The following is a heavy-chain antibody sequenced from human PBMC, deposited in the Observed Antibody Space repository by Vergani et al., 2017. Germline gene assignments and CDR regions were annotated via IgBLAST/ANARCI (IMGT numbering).Heavy chain of an antibody. CDR3: AKAIGYSGYGCFDY. D-gene: IGHD5-12*01. CDR1: GFTVSSNY. V-gene: IGHV3-66*01. CDR2: IYSGGST. J-gene: IGHJ4*02. Sequence: EVQLVESGGGLVKPGGSLRLSCAASGFTVSSNYMSWVRQAPGKGLEWVSVIYSGGSTYYADSVKGRFTISRDNSKNTLYLQMNSLRAEDTAVYYCAKAIGYSGYGCFDYWGQGTLVTVSS.